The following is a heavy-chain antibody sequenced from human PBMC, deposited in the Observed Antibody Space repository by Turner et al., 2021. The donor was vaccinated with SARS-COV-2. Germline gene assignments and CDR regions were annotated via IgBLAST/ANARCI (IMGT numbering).Heavy chain of an antibody. J-gene: IGHJ4*02. CDR1: GFMFTTFW. CDR3: AIWTSSSENF. D-gene: IGHD1-1*01. Sequence: EVQVVESGGGLVEPGGSLRLSGTASGFMFTTFWVNWVRQAPGKGLEWVANVNQDGGGWGCVDSVKGRFTLSRDNARNSFYLQMNSLRADDTAMYYCAIWTSSSENFWGQGTLVNVSS. V-gene: IGHV3-7*01. CDR2: VNQDGGGW.